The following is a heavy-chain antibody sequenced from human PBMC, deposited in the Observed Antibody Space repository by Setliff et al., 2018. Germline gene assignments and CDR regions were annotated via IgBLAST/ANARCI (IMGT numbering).Heavy chain of an antibody. D-gene: IGHD6-19*01. CDR1: GYSFTDYY. CDR3: ARGRGFSGLESTVDFFEN. CDR2: INPNSGGT. Sequence: GASVKVSCKTSGYSFTDYYIHWVRQAPGQGLEWMGWINPNSGGTTYAQTFQGRVAMTVNRAISTAYLELSGLTPDDTAVYFCARGRGFSGLESTVDFFENWGPGTLVTVSS. J-gene: IGHJ4*02. V-gene: IGHV1-2*02.